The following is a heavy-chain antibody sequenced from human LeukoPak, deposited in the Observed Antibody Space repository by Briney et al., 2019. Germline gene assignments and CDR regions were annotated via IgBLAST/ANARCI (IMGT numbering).Heavy chain of an antibody. D-gene: IGHD3-9*01. CDR2: ISSSGSTI. Sequence: GGSLRLSCAASGFSSSDYYMSWIRQPPGKGLEWVSYISSSGSTIYYADSVKGRFTISRDNAKNSLYLQMNSLRAEDTAVYYCARDSDWLLYFDYWGQGTLVTVSS. CDR1: GFSSSDYY. J-gene: IGHJ4*02. CDR3: ARDSDWLLYFDY. V-gene: IGHV3-11*01.